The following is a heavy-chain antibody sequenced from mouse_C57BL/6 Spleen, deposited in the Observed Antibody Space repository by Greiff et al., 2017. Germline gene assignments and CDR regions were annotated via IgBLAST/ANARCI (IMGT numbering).Heavy chain of an antibody. CDR1: GYTFTDYY. D-gene: IGHD2-2*01. Sequence: VQLQQSGAELVRPGASVKLSCKASGYTFTDYYINWVKQRPGQGLEWIARIYPGSGNTYYNEKFKGKATLTAEKSSSTAYMQLSSLTSEDSAVYFCAREVTTSAMDYWGQGTSVTVSS. V-gene: IGHV1-76*01. CDR3: AREVTTSAMDY. CDR2: IYPGSGNT. J-gene: IGHJ4*01.